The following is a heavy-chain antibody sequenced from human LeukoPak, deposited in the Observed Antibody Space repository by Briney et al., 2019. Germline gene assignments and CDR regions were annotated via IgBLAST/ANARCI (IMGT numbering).Heavy chain of an antibody. D-gene: IGHD2-21*02. CDR2: ISYDGSNK. V-gene: IGHV3-30-3*01. J-gene: IGHJ4*02. CDR3: AREVAYCGSDCYEDY. CDR1: GFTFSSYA. Sequence: GGSLSLSCAASGFTFSSYAMHWVRQAPGQGLERVAVISYDGSNKYYEDPVQGRFTTSRDNSKNTLYLQMNSLRAEDTAVYYCAREVAYCGSDCYEDYWGQGTLVTVSS.